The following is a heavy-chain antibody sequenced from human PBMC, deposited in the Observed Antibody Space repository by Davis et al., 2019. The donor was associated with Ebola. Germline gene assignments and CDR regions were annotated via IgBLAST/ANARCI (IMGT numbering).Heavy chain of an antibody. CDR3: AAGDYYYYGMDV. CDR1: GGSFSGYY. Sequence: GSLRLSCAVYGGSFSGYYWSWIRQPPGKGLEWIGEINHSGSTNYNPSLKSRVTISVDTSKNQFSLKLSSVTAADTAVYYCAAGDYYYYGMDVWGQGTTVTVSS. D-gene: IGHD4-17*01. V-gene: IGHV4-34*01. CDR2: INHSGST. J-gene: IGHJ6*02.